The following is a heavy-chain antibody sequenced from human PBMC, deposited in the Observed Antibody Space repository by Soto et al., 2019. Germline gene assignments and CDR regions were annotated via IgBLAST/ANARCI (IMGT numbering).Heavy chain of an antibody. CDR1: GESVYISA. D-gene: IGHD2-21*02. Sequence: PGWCLGLGCSACGESVYISAVGGVLKKPGKGLEWVSAISGSGGSTYYADSVKGRFTISRDNSKNTLYLQMNSLRAEDTAVYYCAIDSIVVVTASPLFDYWGQGTLVTVSS. CDR3: AIDSIVVVTASPLFDY. V-gene: IGHV3-23*01. CDR2: ISGSGGST. J-gene: IGHJ4*02.